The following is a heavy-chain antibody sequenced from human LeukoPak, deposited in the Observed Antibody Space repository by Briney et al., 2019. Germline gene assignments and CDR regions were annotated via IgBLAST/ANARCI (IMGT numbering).Heavy chain of an antibody. J-gene: IGHJ3*02. CDR1: GYTFTSYY. CDR3: ARDDYGGNSHDAFDI. V-gene: IGHV1-46*01. Sequence: ASVKVSCKASGYTFTSYYIHWVRQAPGQGLEWMGIINLSSGSTSYAQKFQGRVTMTRDTSTSTVYMELSSLGSEDTAVYYCARDDYGGNSHDAFDIWGQGTMVTVSS. D-gene: IGHD4-23*01. CDR2: INLSSGST.